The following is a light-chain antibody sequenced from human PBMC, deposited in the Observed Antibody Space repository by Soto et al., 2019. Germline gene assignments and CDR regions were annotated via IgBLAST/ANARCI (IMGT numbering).Light chain of an antibody. CDR2: GAS. Sequence: EIVLTQSPGTLSLSPGERATLSCRASQSVSGSYLAWYQQKPGQAPRLLIYGASSRATGIPDRFSGSGSGTDLTLTISRLEPEDFAVYYCQQYGRSVTFGGGTEVESK. V-gene: IGKV3-20*01. CDR3: QQYGRSVT. J-gene: IGKJ4*01. CDR1: QSVSGSY.